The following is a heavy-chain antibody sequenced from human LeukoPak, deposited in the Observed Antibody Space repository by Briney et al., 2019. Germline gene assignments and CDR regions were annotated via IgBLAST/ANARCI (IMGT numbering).Heavy chain of an antibody. CDR3: ASAAGTGFDY. CDR2: ISWNSGSI. V-gene: IGHV3-9*01. D-gene: IGHD6-13*01. Sequence: GGSLRLSCAASGFTFDDYAMHWVRQAPGKGLEWVSGISWNSGSIGYADSVKGRFTISRDNAKNSLYLQMNSLRAEDTALYYCASAAGTGFDYWGQGTLVTVSS. J-gene: IGHJ4*02. CDR1: GFTFDDYA.